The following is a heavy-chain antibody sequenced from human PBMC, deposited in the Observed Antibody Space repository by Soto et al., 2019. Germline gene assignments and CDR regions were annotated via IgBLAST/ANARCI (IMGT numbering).Heavy chain of an antibody. CDR1: GFTFDDYA. D-gene: IGHD5-12*01. CDR3: AKDSGYDFRVYYFDY. J-gene: IGHJ4*02. CDR2: ISWNSGSI. Sequence: EVRLVESGGGLVQPGRSLRLSCAASGFTFDDYAMHWVRQAPGKGLEWVSGISWNSGSIGYADSVKGRFTISRDNAKNSLYLQMNSLRAEDTALYYCAKDSGYDFRVYYFDYWGQGTLVTVSS. V-gene: IGHV3-9*01.